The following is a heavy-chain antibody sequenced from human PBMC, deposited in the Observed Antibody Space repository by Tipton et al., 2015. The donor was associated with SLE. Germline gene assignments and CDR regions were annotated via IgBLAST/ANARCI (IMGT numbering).Heavy chain of an antibody. Sequence: LRLSCTVSGASINSGSYYWTWVRQPAGKGLECIGHIYTSENTNYNPSLKSRVTISIDTSKNQFSLKLSSVTAADTAVNYCASGRGSFLGYWGQGTLVTVSS. J-gene: IGHJ4*02. CDR3: ASGRGSFLGY. CDR2: IYTSENT. V-gene: IGHV4-61*09. D-gene: IGHD1-26*01. CDR1: GASINSGSYY.